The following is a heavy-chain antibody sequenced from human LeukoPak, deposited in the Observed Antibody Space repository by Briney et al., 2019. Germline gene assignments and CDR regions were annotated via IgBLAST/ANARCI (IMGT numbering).Heavy chain of an antibody. Sequence: KRSQTLSLTCVISGDSVSTNRAAWNWIRQSPSRGLEWLGRTYHRSKWYNDYALSVKSRITINPDTSKNQFSLQLNSVTPEDTAVYYCAREGQYRIAVAWKLNNWFDPWGQGTLVTVSS. CDR2: TYHRSKWYN. CDR1: GDSVSTNRAA. CDR3: AREGQYRIAVAWKLNNWFDP. V-gene: IGHV6-1*01. D-gene: IGHD6-19*01. J-gene: IGHJ5*02.